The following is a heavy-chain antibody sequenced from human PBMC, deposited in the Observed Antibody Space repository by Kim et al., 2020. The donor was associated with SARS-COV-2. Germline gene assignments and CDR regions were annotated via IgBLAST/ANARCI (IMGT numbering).Heavy chain of an antibody. CDR2: IYHSGST. CDR3: ARVGYFDFWSGYYYYGMDV. V-gene: IGHV4-4*02. D-gene: IGHD3-3*01. J-gene: IGHJ6*02. CDR1: GGSISSSNW. Sequence: SETLSLTCAVSGGSISSSNWWSWVRQPPGKGLEWIGVIYHSGSTNYNPSLKSRVTISVDKSKNQFSLKLSSVTAADTAVYYCARVGYFDFWSGYYYYGMDVWGQGATVTVSS.